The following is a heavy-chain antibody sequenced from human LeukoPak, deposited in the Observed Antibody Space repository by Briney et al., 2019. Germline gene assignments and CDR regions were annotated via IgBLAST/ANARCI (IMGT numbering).Heavy chain of an antibody. J-gene: IGHJ5*02. D-gene: IGHD5-12*01. Sequence: ASVKVSCKASGYTFTSYYMHWVRQAPGQGLEWMGGIIPIFGTANYAQKFQGRVTITADESTSTAYMELSSLRSEDTAVYYCARAREYSGYDYPSWFDPWGQGTLVTVSS. CDR1: GYTFTSYY. CDR2: IIPIFGTA. V-gene: IGHV1-69*13. CDR3: ARAREYSGYDYPSWFDP.